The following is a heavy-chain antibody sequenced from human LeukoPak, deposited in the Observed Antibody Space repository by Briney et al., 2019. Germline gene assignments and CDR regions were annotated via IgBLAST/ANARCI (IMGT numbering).Heavy chain of an antibody. D-gene: IGHD5-18*01. CDR2: IKQDGSEK. CDR3: AKGYGYSYGYFDY. V-gene: IGHV3-7*01. Sequence: GGSLRLSCAASGFTFSSYWMSWVRQAPGKGLEWVANIKQDGSEKYYVDSVKGRFTISRDNAKNSLYLQMNSLRAEDTAVYYCAKGYGYSYGYFDYWGQGTLVTVSS. J-gene: IGHJ4*02. CDR1: GFTFSSYW.